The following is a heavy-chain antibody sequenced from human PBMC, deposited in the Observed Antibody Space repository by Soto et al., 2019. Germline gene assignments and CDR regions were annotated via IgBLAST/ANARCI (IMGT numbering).Heavy chain of an antibody. CDR3: ARDGIDDYSNYRIWTKRMDV. V-gene: IGHV3-21*01. CDR2: ISSSSSYI. CDR1: GFTFSSYS. Sequence: GSLRLSCAASGFTFSSYSMNWVRQAPGKGLEWVSCISSSSSYIYYADSVKGRFTISRDNAKNSLYLQMNSLRAEDTAVYYCARDGIDDYSNYRIWTKRMDVWGQGTTVTVSS. D-gene: IGHD4-4*01. J-gene: IGHJ6*02.